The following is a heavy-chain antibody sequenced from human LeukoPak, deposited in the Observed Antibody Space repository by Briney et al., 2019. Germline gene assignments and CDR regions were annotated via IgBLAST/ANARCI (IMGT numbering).Heavy chain of an antibody. D-gene: IGHD3-9*01. CDR1: GGSINSHY. J-gene: IGHJ4*02. V-gene: IGHV4-59*11. CDR2: IYFTGST. CDR3: ARADYDILTGSDLYFFDS. Sequence: SETLSLTCTVSGGSINSHYWSWIRQSPGKGLEWIGYIYFTGSTNYSPSLKSRVTMSVDTSKNQFSLKLSSVTAADTAVYYCARADYDILTGSDLYFFDSWGQGTLVTVSS.